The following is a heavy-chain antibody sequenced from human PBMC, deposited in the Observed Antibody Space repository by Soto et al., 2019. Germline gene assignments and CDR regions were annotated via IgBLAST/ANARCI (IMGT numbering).Heavy chain of an antibody. D-gene: IGHD2-15*01. V-gene: IGHV4-31*03. CDR1: GGSISSGGYY. J-gene: IGHJ6*02. CDR2: IYYSGST. CDR3: ARDRGRRCSGGSCTHYYGMDV. Sequence: SETLSLTCTVSGGSISSGGYYWSWIRQHPGKGLEWIGYIYYSGSTYYNPSLKSRVTISVDTSKNQFSLKLSSVTAADTAMYYCARDRGRRCSGGSCTHYYGMDVWGQGTTVTVSS.